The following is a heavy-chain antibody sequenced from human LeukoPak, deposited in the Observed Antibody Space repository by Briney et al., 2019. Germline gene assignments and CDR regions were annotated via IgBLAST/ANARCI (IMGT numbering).Heavy chain of an antibody. V-gene: IGHV3-21*01. J-gene: IGHJ4*02. CDR3: ARASAVAGTRNY. D-gene: IGHD6-19*01. CDR2: ISSSSSYR. CDR1: GFTFSSYS. Sequence: PGGSLRLSCAASGFTFSSYSMNWVRQAPGKGLEWVSCISSSSSYRNYAASVKGRFTIYRDNAKNSLYLQMNSLRAEETAVYYCARASAVAGTRNYGGQGTLVTVS.